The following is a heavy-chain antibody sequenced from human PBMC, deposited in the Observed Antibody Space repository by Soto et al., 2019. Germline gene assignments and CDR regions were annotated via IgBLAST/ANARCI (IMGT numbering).Heavy chain of an antibody. J-gene: IGHJ6*02. D-gene: IGHD2-15*01. Sequence: SETLSLTCAVYGGSFSGSYWTWIRQPPGKGLEWIGEINHSGSTNYNPSLKSRATISVDTSKNQFSLKLSSVTAADTAVYYCARGKDIVVVVAATQGYYGMDVWGQGTTVTVSS. CDR2: INHSGST. CDR3: ARGKDIVVVVAATQGYYGMDV. CDR1: GGSFSGSY. V-gene: IGHV4-34*01.